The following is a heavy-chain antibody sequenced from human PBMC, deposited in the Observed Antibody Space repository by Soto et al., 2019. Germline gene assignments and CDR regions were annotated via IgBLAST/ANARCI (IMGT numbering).Heavy chain of an antibody. CDR3: ARGGQQLVPYYMDV. D-gene: IGHD6-13*01. J-gene: IGHJ6*03. V-gene: IGHV3-21*01. CDR1: GFTFSSYS. CDR2: ISSSSSYI. Sequence: GGSLRLSCAASGFTFSSYSMNWVRQAPGKGLEWVSSISSSSSYIYYADSVKGRFTISRDNAKNSLYLQMNSLRAEDTAVYYCARGGQQLVPYYMDVWGKGTTVTVSS.